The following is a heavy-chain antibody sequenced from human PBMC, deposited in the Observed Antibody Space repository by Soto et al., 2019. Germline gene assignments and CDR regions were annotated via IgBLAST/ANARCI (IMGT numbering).Heavy chain of an antibody. Sequence: ASVKVSCKASGGTFSSYAISWVRQAPGQGLEWMGGIIPIFGTANYAQKFQGRVTITADESTSTAYMELSSLRSEDTAVYYCARDLRPIGSTMVRGGTPSGNYYYGMDVWGQGTTVTVSS. CDR3: ARDLRPIGSTMVRGGTPSGNYYYGMDV. V-gene: IGHV1-69*13. CDR2: IIPIFGTA. D-gene: IGHD3-10*01. CDR1: GGTFSSYA. J-gene: IGHJ6*02.